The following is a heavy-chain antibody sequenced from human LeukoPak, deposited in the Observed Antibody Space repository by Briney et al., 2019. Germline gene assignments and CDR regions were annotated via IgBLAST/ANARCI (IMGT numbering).Heavy chain of an antibody. J-gene: IGHJ3*02. Sequence: ASVKVSCKASGYTFTSYYMHWVRQAPGQGLEWMGIINPSNNNTNYAQKFQGRVTLTRDTSTSTVYMELSSLRSEDTAVYYCARPKPYYYDSSDAFDIWGQGTMVTVSS. CDR2: INPSNNNT. V-gene: IGHV1-46*01. CDR1: GYTFTSYY. CDR3: ARPKPYYYDSSDAFDI. D-gene: IGHD3-22*01.